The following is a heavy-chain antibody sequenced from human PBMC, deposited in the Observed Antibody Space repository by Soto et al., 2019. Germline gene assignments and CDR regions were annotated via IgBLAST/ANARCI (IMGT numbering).Heavy chain of an antibody. CDR1: GYTFPNYW. CDR3: ARLRTSVTTEDAFDI. D-gene: IGHD4-17*01. CDR2: VYPDDSTV. J-gene: IGHJ3*02. V-gene: IGHV5-51*01. Sequence: SLKISCKASGYTFPNYWIGWVRQMPGKGPERMGIVYPDDSTVRYNPTFQGQVTISADKSISTAFLQWSGLRASDTAMYYCARLRTSVTTEDAFDIWGPGTMVTVSS.